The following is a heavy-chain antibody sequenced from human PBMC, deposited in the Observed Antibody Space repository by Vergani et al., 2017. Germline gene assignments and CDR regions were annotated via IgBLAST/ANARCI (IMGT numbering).Heavy chain of an antibody. CDR1: GFSFRNAW. V-gene: IGHV3-15*07. J-gene: IGHJ6*02. D-gene: IGHD2-21*01. CDR3: TTDPRYCGDGLCYWLRDHHYYGMDV. Sequence: EVQLVESGGGIVKPGGSLRLSCVASGFSFRNAWMNWVRRTPGKGLEWVGRIKSTFDRGTTDYAAAVKGRFTISRDDSKNTLLLQMNGLKTEDIGVYYCTTDPRYCGDGLCYWLRDHHYYGMDVWGQGTTVTVSS. CDR2: IKSTFDRGTT.